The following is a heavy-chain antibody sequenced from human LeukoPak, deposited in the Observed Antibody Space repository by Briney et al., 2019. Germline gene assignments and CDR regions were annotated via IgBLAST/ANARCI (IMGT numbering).Heavy chain of an antibody. J-gene: IGHJ4*02. CDR2: IGLSGSPL. CDR1: GFSFTRFY. CDR3: ARKDFSSGSFSY. V-gene: IGHV3-11*04. Sequence: NAGGSLRLSCAVSGFSFTRFYMSWIRQAPGKGLEWISYIGLSGSPLDYADSVRGRFTISRDNAKNSLYLELNSLRAEDTAVYYCARKDFSSGSFSYWGQGTLVTVSS. D-gene: IGHD3-22*01.